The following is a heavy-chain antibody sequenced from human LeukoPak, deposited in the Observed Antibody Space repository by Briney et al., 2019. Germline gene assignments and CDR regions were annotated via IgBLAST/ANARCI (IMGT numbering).Heavy chain of an antibody. CDR2: ISSSGSTI. Sequence: GESLRLSCTSSGFTFGDYAMSWVRQAPGKGLEWVSYISSSGSTIYYADSVKGRFTISRDNAKNSLYLQMNSLRAEDTAVYYCARDSVPLRLGELSLPYWGQGTLVTVSP. CDR3: ARDSVPLRLGELSLPY. V-gene: IGHV3-48*03. J-gene: IGHJ4*02. CDR1: GFTFGDYA. D-gene: IGHD3-16*02.